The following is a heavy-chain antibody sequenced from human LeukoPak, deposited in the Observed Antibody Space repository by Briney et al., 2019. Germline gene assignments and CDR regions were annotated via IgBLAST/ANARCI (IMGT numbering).Heavy chain of an antibody. D-gene: IGHD1-26*01. V-gene: IGHV4-39*07. J-gene: IGHJ4*02. CDR3: ARREQSGSYPNFDY. CDR1: GGSISSSSYY. CDR2: IYYSGST. Sequence: SETLSLTCTVSGGSISSSSYYWGWIRQPPGKGLEWIGSIYYSGSTYYNPSLKSRVTISVDTSKNQFSLKLSSVTAADTAVYYCARREQSGSYPNFDYWGQGTLVTVSS.